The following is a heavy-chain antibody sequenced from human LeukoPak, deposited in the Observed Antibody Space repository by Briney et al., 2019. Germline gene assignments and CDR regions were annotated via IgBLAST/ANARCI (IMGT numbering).Heavy chain of an antibody. Sequence: ASVKVSCKASGGTFSSYAISWVRQAPGQGLEWMGRIIPILGIANYAQKFQGRVTITADKSTSTAYMELSSLRSEDTAVYYCARDLYDSSGSEGYWGQGTLVTVSS. D-gene: IGHD3-22*01. J-gene: IGHJ4*02. CDR2: IIPILGIA. CDR3: ARDLYDSSGSEGY. V-gene: IGHV1-69*04. CDR1: GGTFSSYA.